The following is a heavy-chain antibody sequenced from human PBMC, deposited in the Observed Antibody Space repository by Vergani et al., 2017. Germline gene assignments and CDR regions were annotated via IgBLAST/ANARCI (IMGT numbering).Heavy chain of an antibody. CDR3: ARDAAYYDFWSGFNWFDP. CDR1: GGSISPYY. Sequence: QVQLQESGPGLVKPSETLSLTCIVSGGSISPYYWSWIRQPAGKGLEWIGRIYTSGSTNYNPSLKSRVTMSVDTSKNQFSLKLSSVTAADTAVYYCARDAAYYDFWSGFNWFDPWGQGTLVTVSS. CDR2: IYTSGST. D-gene: IGHD3-3*01. J-gene: IGHJ5*02. V-gene: IGHV4-4*07.